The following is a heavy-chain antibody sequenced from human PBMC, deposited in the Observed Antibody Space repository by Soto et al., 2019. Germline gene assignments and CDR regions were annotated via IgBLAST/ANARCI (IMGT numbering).Heavy chain of an antibody. CDR3: VRDGLDYYDTERLYFDK. J-gene: IGHJ4*02. V-gene: IGHV3-21*01. D-gene: IGHD3-22*01. CDR2: ISSSAVYI. CDR1: GFNFITYS. Sequence: EVQLVESGGGPVRPGGSLKLSCAASGFNFITYSLSWVRHAPGKGLEWVASISSSAVYIDYADSVKGRFTISRDNANNSLYLQMNSLRAEDTATYYCVRDGLDYYDTERLYFDKWGQGTLVTVSS.